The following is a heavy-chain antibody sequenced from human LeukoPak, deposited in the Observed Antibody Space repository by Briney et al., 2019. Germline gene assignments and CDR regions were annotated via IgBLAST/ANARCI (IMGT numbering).Heavy chain of an antibody. J-gene: IGHJ4*02. CDR3: ARGKESIYSGILG. D-gene: IGHD2-21*01. V-gene: IGHV3-48*03. CDR2: ISSSGSTI. CDR1: GFAFGTYA. Sequence: PGGSLRLSCAASGFAFGTYAMHWVRQAPGKGLEWVSYISSSGSTIYYADSVKGRFTISRDNAKNSLYLQLNSLRAEDTAVYYCARGKESIYSGILGWGQGTLVTVSS.